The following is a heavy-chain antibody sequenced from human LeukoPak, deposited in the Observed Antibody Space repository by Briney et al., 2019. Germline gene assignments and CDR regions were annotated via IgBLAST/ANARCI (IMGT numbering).Heavy chain of an antibody. CDR3: ARASGSYEAFDI. J-gene: IGHJ3*02. D-gene: IGHD1-26*01. V-gene: IGHV3-30-3*01. Sequence: GGSLRLSCAASGFTFSSYAMHWVRQAPGKGLEWVAVISYDGSNKYYADSVKGRFTISRDNSKNTLYLQMNSLRAEDTAVYYCARASGSYEAFDIWGQGTMVTVSS. CDR2: ISYDGSNK. CDR1: GFTFSSYA.